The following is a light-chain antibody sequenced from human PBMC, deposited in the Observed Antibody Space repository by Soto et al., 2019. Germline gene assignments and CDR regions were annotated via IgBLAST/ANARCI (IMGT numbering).Light chain of an antibody. J-gene: IGLJ3*02. V-gene: IGLV4-69*01. CDR3: QTWGTGIQV. CDR1: SGHSSYA. CDR2: LNSDGSH. Sequence: QPVLTQSPSASASLGASVKLTCTLSSGHSSYAIAWHQQQPEKGPRYLMKLNSDGSHSKGDGIPDRFSGSSSGAERYPTISRLQSEDEADYYCQTWGTGIQVFGGGTKVTVL.